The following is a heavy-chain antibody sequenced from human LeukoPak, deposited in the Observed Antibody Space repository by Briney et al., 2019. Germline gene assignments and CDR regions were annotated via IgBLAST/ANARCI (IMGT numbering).Heavy chain of an antibody. J-gene: IGHJ4*02. D-gene: IGHD6-13*01. CDR1: GFTFRSYW. V-gene: IGHV3-7*04. Sequence: GGSLRLSCAVSGFTFRSYWMSWVRQAPGKGLEWVANIKQDGSEKYYVDSVKGRFTISRDNAKNSLYLQMNSLRAEDTAVYYCARGTIAAAGYYYFDYWGQGTQVTVSS. CDR3: ARGTIAAAGYYYFDY. CDR2: IKQDGSEK.